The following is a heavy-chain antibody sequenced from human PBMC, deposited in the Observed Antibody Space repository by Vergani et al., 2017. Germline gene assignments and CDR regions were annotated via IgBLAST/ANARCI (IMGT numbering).Heavy chain of an antibody. D-gene: IGHD2-21*02. V-gene: IGHV3-23*01. J-gene: IGHJ4*02. CDR1: GFTFSSYA. CDR3: AKSLQRGVVVTALGYFDY. CDR2: ISGSGGST. Sequence: EVQLLESGGGLVQPGGSLRLSCAASGFTFSSYAMSWVRQAPGKGLEWVSAISGSGGSTYYADSVKGRFTISRDNSKNTLYLQINSLRAEDTAVYYCAKSLQRGVVVTALGYFDYWGQGTLVTVSS.